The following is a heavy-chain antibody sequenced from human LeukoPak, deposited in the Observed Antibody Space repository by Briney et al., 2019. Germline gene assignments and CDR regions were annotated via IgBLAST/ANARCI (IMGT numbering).Heavy chain of an antibody. J-gene: IGHJ4*02. Sequence: SETLSLTCTVSGGSTSSGSYYWSWIRQPAGKGLEWIGRIFISGSTNYNPSLTSRVTISLDTSRNLFSLKLSSVTAADTAVYYCARVTTGGYYDYWGQGTLVTVSS. CDR2: IFISGST. V-gene: IGHV4-61*02. CDR1: GGSTSSGSYY. CDR3: ARVTTGGYYDY. D-gene: IGHD3-22*01.